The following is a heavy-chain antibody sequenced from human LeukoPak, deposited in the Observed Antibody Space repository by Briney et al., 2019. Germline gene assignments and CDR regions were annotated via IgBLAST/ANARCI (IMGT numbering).Heavy chain of an antibody. J-gene: IGHJ3*02. CDR2: ISPYNGDT. D-gene: IGHD6-19*01. CDR3: ARQWLADAFDI. CDR1: GYTFINHG. V-gene: IGHV1-18*01. Sequence: GASVKVSCKASGYTFINHGITWVRQAPGQGLEWMGWISPYNGDTKYAETLQGRFTMTTDTSTGTAYMELMSLRSDDTAFYYCARQWLADAFDIWGQGTMVTVSS.